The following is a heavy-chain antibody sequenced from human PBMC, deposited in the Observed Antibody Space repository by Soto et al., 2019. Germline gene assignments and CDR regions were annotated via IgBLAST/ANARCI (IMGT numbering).Heavy chain of an antibody. V-gene: IGHV3-30-3*01. CDR2: ISLDGSNK. Sequence: GGSLRLSCAASGFTFSDYGMHWVRQAPGKGLEWVAIISLDGSNKYYADSVKGRFTISRDNSKNTLYLQLNSLRAEDTAVYYCAREGLKLCLSDYYYGMDVCGQGTTVTVYS. J-gene: IGHJ6*02. CDR3: AREGLKLCLSDYYYGMDV. D-gene: IGHD2-2*01. CDR1: GFTFSDYG.